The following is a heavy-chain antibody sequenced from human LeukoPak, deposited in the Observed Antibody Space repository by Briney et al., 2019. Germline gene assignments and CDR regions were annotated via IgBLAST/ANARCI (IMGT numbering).Heavy chain of an antibody. Sequence: PSETLSLTCTVSGGSISSSSYYWGWIRQPPGKGLEWIGSIYYSGSTYYNPSLKSRVTISVDTSKNQFSLKLSSVTAADTAVYYCARGVVVAAKGAFDIWGQGTMVTVSS. CDR3: ARGVVVAAKGAFDI. V-gene: IGHV4-39*01. D-gene: IGHD2-15*01. J-gene: IGHJ3*02. CDR1: GGSISSSSYY. CDR2: IYYSGST.